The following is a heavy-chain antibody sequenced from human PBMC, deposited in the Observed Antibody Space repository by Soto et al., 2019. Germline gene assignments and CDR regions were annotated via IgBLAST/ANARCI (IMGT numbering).Heavy chain of an antibody. J-gene: IGHJ6*02. CDR2: ISSSSSTI. CDR1: GFTFSSYS. Sequence: EVQLVEYGGGLVQPGVSLRRSCAASGFTFSSYSMNWVRQAPGKGLEWVSYISSSSSTIYYADSVKGRFTISRDNAKNSLYLQMNSLRDEDTAVYYCARTHKASSWPPPYYYYGMDVWGQGTTVTVSS. V-gene: IGHV3-48*02. CDR3: ARTHKASSWPPPYYYYGMDV. D-gene: IGHD6-13*01.